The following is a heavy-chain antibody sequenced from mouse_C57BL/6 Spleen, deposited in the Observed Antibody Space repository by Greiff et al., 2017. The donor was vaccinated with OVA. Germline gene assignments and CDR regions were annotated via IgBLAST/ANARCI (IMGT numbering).Heavy chain of an antibody. D-gene: IGHD2-4*01. J-gene: IGHJ3*01. Sequence: EVQLQQSGPELVKPGASVKIPCTASGYTFTDYNMDWVKQSHGKSLEWIGDINPNNGGTNYNQQFKGKATLTVDKSSSTAYMELRSLTSEDTAVYYCASYDYEAWFAYWGQGTLVTVSA. CDR1: GYTFTDYN. CDR3: ASYDYEAWFAY. CDR2: INPNNGGT. V-gene: IGHV1-18*01.